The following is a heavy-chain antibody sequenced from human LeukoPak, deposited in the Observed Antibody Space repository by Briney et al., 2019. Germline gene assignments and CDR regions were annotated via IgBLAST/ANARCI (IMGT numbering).Heavy chain of an antibody. CDR1: GASISSSNHF. CDR2: IFDNGTI. V-gene: IGHV4-39*01. CDR3: AYTESYDLFEF. D-gene: IGHD3-10*01. J-gene: IGHJ4*02. Sequence: PSETLSLACTVSGASISSSNHFWGWIRQPPGKALEWIWTIFDNGTIYYSHSLKGRVTISVDTSMNLFFMNLKSLTAADTAVYYCAYTESYDLFEFWGQGTLVTVSS.